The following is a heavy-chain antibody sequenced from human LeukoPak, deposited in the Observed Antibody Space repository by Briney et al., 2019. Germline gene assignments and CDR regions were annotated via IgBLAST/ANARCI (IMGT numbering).Heavy chain of an antibody. CDR1: GFTFTTFW. D-gene: IGHD3-22*01. CDR3: VRDWGYDSSGYWQKYFDT. J-gene: IGHJ4*02. CDR2: INHDGSNT. V-gene: IGHV3-74*01. Sequence: GGSLRLSCATSGFTFTTFWMHWVCQAPGKGLVWVSRINHDGSNTNYADSVKGRFTISRDNAKNTVYLQMNSLRAEDTAVYYCVRDWGYDSSGYWQKYFDTWGQGTLVTVSS.